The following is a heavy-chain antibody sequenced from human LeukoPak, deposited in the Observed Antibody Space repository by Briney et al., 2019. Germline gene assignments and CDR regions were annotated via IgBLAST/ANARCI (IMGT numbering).Heavy chain of an antibody. V-gene: IGHV4-38-2*02. CDR2: IYHSGRT. CDR1: GYSISSGYY. D-gene: IGHD2-15*01. J-gene: IGHJ3*02. Sequence: SETLSLTCTVSGYSISSGYYWGWIRQPPGKGLEWIGNIYHSGRTYYNPSLKSRVTISVDTSKDQFSLRLSSVTAADTAVFYCARILGAYCSGGSCPDAFDIWGQGTMVTVSS. CDR3: ARILGAYCSGGSCPDAFDI.